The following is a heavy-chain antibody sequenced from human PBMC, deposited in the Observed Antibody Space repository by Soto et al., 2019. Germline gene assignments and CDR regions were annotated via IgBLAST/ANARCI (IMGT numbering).Heavy chain of an antibody. CDR2: IIPIFGTA. V-gene: IGHV1-69*13. D-gene: IGHD6-19*01. CDR1: GGTFSSYA. CDR3: ARGYSSCWYGVPPRTNKRWFDP. Sequence: SVKVSCKASGGTFSSYAISWVRQAPGQGLEWMGGIIPIFGTANYAQKFQGRVTITADESTSTAYMELSSLRSEDTAVYYCARGYSSCWYGVPPRTNKRWFDPWGQGTLVTVSS. J-gene: IGHJ5*02.